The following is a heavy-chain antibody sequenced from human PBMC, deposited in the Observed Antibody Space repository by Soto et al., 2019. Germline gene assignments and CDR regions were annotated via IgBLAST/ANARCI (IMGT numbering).Heavy chain of an antibody. CDR3: ARDYYDSSGYHVFDY. CDR2: ISSSSSTI. CDR1: GFTFSSYS. D-gene: IGHD3-22*01. V-gene: IGHV3-48*02. J-gene: IGHJ4*02. Sequence: EVQLVESGGGLVQPGGSLRLSCAASGFTFSSYSMNWVHQAPGKGLEWVSYISSSSSTIYYADSVKGRFTISRDNAKNSLYLQMNSLRDEDTAVYYCARDYYDSSGYHVFDYWGQGTLVTVSS.